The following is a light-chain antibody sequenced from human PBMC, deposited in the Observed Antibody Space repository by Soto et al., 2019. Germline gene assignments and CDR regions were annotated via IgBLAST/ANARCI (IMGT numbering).Light chain of an antibody. CDR3: QQYKNWPPLT. J-gene: IGKJ4*01. Sequence: EIVMTQSPATLSVSPGERATLSCRASQSVNNKLAWYQQKPGQAPRLLIYDASTRVIGIPSRFSGGGSGTQFTLTISSLQSEDFAVYYCQQYKNWPPLTFGGGTKVEMK. CDR1: QSVNNK. CDR2: DAS. V-gene: IGKV3-15*01.